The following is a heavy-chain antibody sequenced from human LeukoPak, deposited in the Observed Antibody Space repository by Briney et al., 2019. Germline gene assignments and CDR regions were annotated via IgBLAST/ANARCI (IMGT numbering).Heavy chain of an antibody. CDR3: ARARAHYVWGSYRLDY. J-gene: IGHJ4*02. CDR2: INHSGST. Sequence: SETLSLTCAVYGGSFSGYYWSWIRQPPGKGLEWIGEINHSGSTNYNPSLKSRVTISVDTSKNQFSLKLSSVTAADTAVYYCARARAHYVWGSYRLDYWGQGTLVTVSS. V-gene: IGHV4-34*01. CDR1: GGSFSGYY. D-gene: IGHD3-16*02.